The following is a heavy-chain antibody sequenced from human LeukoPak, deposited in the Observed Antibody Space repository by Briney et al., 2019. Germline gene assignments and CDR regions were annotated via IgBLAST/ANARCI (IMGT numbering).Heavy chain of an antibody. J-gene: IGHJ4*02. CDR1: GFTFSTYV. CDR3: ARGGSTGFDY. D-gene: IGHD3-16*01. Sequence: GGSLRLSCATSGFTFSTYVMSWVRQAPGKGLEWVSGISGSGDNTYYADSVKGRFTISRDNSKNTLYLQMNSLRAEDTAVYYCARGGSTGFDYWGQGTLVTVSS. CDR2: ISGSGDNT. V-gene: IGHV3-23*01.